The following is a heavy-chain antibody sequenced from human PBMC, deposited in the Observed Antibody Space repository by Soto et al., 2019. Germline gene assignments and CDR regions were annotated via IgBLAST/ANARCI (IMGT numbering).Heavy chain of an antibody. D-gene: IGHD3-22*01. CDR2: INPNSGGT. CDR1: GYTFTGYY. Sequence: ASVKVSCKASGYTFTGYYMHWVRQAPGQGLEWMGWINPNSGGTNYAQKFQGWVTMTRDTSISTGYMELSRLRSDDTAVYYCARGYDSSGYYYSGGAFDIWGQGTMVTVSS. CDR3: ARGYDSSGYYYSGGAFDI. J-gene: IGHJ3*02. V-gene: IGHV1-2*04.